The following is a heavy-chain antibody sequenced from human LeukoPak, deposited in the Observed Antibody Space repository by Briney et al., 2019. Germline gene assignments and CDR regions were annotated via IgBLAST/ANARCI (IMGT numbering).Heavy chain of an antibody. CDR2: IYYSGST. V-gene: IGHV4-39*01. CDR3: ARPEYYDSSGRMDV. D-gene: IGHD3-22*01. J-gene: IGHJ6*02. Sequence: SETLSLTCTVSGGSISSSSYYWGWFRKPPGRGLGWFGSIYYSGSTYYNPSLKSRVTISVDTSKNQFSLKLSSVTAADTAVYYCARPEYYDSSGRMDVWGQGTTVTVSS. CDR1: GGSISSSSYY.